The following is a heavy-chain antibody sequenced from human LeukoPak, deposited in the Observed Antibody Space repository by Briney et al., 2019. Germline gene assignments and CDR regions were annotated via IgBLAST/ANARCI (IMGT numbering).Heavy chain of an antibody. D-gene: IGHD1-1*01. CDR2: IDWDDDK. J-gene: IGHJ6*02. V-gene: IGHV2-70*11. CDR1: GFSLSTSGMC. CDR3: ARTKTGTGRYYYYGMDV. Sequence: SGPALVKPTQTLTLTCTFSGFSLSTSGMCLSWIRQPPGKALEWLARIDWDDDKYYSTSLKTRLTISKDTSKNQVVLTMTNMDPVDTATYYCARTKTGTGRYYYYGMDVWGQGTTVTVSS.